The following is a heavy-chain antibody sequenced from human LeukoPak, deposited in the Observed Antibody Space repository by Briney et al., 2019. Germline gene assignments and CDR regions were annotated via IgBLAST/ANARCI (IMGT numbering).Heavy chain of an antibody. D-gene: IGHD6-13*01. CDR2: IYYSGST. V-gene: IGHV4-38-2*02. Sequence: KPSETLSLTCTVSGYSISSGYYWGWIRQPPGKGLEWIGSIYYSGSTYDNPSLKSRVTISVDTSKKQLSLKLSSVTAADTAVYYCARTGYSSSWHYWGQGTLVIVSS. CDR3: ARTGYSSSWHY. CDR1: GYSISSGYY. J-gene: IGHJ4*02.